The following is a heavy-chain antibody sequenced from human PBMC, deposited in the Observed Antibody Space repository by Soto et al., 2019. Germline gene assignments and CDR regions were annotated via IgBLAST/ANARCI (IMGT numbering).Heavy chain of an antibody. D-gene: IGHD4-4*01. CDR3: ARYSVRARYYYYGMDV. J-gene: IGHJ6*02. CDR2: ISYDGSNK. CDR1: GFTFSSYA. V-gene: IGHV3-30-3*01. Sequence: GGSLRLSCAASGFTFSSYAMHWVRQAPGKGLEWVAVISYDGSNKYYADSVKGRFTISRDNSKNTLYLQMNSLRAEDTAVYYCARYSVRARYYYYGMDVWGQGTTVTVSS.